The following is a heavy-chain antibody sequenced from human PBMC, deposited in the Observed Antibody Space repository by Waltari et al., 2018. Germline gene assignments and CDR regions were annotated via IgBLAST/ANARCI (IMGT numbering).Heavy chain of an antibody. CDR2: IYSGGST. Sequence: EVQLLESGGGLVQPGGSLRLSCAASGFTFSSYAMSWVRQAPGKGLEWVSVIYSGGSTDYADSVKGRFTISRDNSKNTLYLQMNSLRAEDTAVYYCAKIPASNSGSFYWGQGTLVTVSS. CDR1: GFTFSSYA. D-gene: IGHD1-26*01. J-gene: IGHJ4*02. CDR3: AKIPASNSGSFY. V-gene: IGHV3-23*03.